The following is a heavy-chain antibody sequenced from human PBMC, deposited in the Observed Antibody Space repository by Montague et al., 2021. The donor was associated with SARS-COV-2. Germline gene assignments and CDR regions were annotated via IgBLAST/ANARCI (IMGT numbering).Heavy chain of an antibody. CDR1: GFTFSSYG. J-gene: IGHJ4*02. D-gene: IGHD2-2*01. CDR3: ASSSSTTPPPYY. Sequence: SLRLSCAASGFTFSSYGMHWVRQAPGKGLEWVAVIWYDGSNKYYADSVKGRFTISRDNSKNTLYLQMNSLRAEDTAVYYCASSSSTTPPPYYWGQGTLVTVSS. CDR2: IWYDGSNK. V-gene: IGHV3-33*01.